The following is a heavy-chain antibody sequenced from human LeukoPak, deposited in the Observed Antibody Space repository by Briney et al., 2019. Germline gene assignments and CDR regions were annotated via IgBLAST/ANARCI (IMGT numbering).Heavy chain of an antibody. CDR1: GFTFRSNA. Sequence: PVLPLRLYCPAYGFTFRSNAMSWVRQAPGKGLEWVSSITGSSASTYYADSVKGRFTISRDNSKNTLNLQMNSLRAEDTAVYFCAKLDNNDTHRGQGALVTVSS. CDR3: AKLDNNDTH. V-gene: IGHV3-23*01. D-gene: IGHD2-2*03. CDR2: ITGSSAST. J-gene: IGHJ4*02.